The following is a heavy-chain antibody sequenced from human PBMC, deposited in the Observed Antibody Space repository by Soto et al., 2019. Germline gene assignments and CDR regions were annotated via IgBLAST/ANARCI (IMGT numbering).Heavy chain of an antibody. CDR2: INPNSGGT. CDR1: GYTFTSYY. J-gene: IGHJ4*02. Sequence: ASVKVSCKASGYTFTSYYMHWVRQAPGQGLEWMGWINPNSGGTNYAQKFQGWVTMTRDTSISTAYMELSRLRSDDTAVYYCARDLRTRNSIAAAGGFDYWGQGTLVTVSS. D-gene: IGHD6-13*01. V-gene: IGHV1-2*04. CDR3: ARDLRTRNSIAAAGGFDY.